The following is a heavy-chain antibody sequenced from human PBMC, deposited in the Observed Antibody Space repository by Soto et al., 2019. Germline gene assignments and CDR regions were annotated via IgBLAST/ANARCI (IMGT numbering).Heavy chain of an antibody. CDR1: GGSISSGDYY. J-gene: IGHJ1*01. Sequence: PSXTLSLTCTVSGGSISSGDYYWSWIRQPPGKVRELIGYIYYSGSTYYNPSLKSRVTISVDTSKNQFSLKLSSVTAADTAVYYCARAALSTYCGGDCPEYFQHWGQGTLVTVSS. CDR2: IYYSGST. CDR3: ARAALSTYCGGDCPEYFQH. D-gene: IGHD2-21*02. V-gene: IGHV4-30-4*01.